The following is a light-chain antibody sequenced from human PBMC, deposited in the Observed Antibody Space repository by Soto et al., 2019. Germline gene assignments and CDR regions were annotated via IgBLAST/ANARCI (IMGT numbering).Light chain of an antibody. J-gene: IGLJ2*01. CDR2: RNN. CDR3: AAWDDSLSGVV. CDR1: NSNIGSNY. Sequence: QSGLTQPPSASGTPGQRVTISCSGSNSNIGSNYVYWYQQLPGTAPKLLIYRNNQRPSGVPERFSGSKSGTSASLAISGLRSEDEGDYYCAAWDDSLSGVVFGGGTKLTVL. V-gene: IGLV1-47*01.